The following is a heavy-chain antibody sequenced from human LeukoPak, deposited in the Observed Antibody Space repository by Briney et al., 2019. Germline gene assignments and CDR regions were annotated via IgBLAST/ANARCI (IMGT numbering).Heavy chain of an antibody. CDR2: IHQSGHT. CDR3: ARHGGFFQDY. J-gene: IGHJ4*02. Sequence: NWVRQAPGKGLEWIGQIHQSGHTVYNPSLESRVTISIDTSKQQFSLNLISVTAADTAVYFCARHGGFFQDYWGQGTLVTVSS. V-gene: IGHV4-34*01. D-gene: IGHD3-16*01.